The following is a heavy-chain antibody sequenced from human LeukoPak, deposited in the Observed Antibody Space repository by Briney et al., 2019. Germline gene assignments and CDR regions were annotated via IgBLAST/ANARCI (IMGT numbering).Heavy chain of an antibody. J-gene: IGHJ6*02. D-gene: IGHD4-17*01. V-gene: IGHV3-21*01. CDR2: ISSSSSYI. Sequence: PGGSLRLSCAASGFTFSSYSMNWVRQAPGKGLEWVSSISSSSSYIYYADSVKGRFTISRDNAKNSLYLQMNSLRAEDTAVYYCARDEHGDYGMDVWGQGTTVTVSS. CDR3: ARDEHGDYGMDV. CDR1: GFTFSSYS.